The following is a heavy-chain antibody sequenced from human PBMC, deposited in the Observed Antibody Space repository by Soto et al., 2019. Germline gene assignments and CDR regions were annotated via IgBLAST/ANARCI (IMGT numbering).Heavy chain of an antibody. D-gene: IGHD5-12*01. CDR3: ARGSKAGDGYNSVDYYYYGMDV. J-gene: IGHJ6*02. CDR2: ISYDGNYI. V-gene: IGHV3-30*03. Sequence: GGSLRLSCAVSGFTFSTYGMHWVRQAPGRGLEWVAVISYDGNYIYYADSVKGRFTISRDNSKYTLYLQMNSLRGEDTAVYYCARGSKAGDGYNSVDYYYYGMDVWGQGTTVTVSS. CDR1: GFTFSTYG.